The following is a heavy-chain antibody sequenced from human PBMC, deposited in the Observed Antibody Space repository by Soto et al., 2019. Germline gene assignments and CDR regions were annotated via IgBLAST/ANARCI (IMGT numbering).Heavy chain of an antibody. D-gene: IGHD3-16*01. V-gene: IGHV4-59*01. Sequence: QVQLQESGPGLVKPSETLSLTCTVSGGSINGYYWSWIRQPPGKGLEWIGYISKSGSTNYNPALKSRVTISVDTSKNRFSLKLSSVTAADTAVYYCARDWGGGTFDYWGQGTLVTVSS. CDR2: ISKSGST. CDR3: ARDWGGGTFDY. J-gene: IGHJ4*02. CDR1: GGSINGYY.